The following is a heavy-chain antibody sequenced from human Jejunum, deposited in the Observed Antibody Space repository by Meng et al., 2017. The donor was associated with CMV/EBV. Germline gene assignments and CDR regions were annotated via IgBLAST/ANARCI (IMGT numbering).Heavy chain of an antibody. CDR2: ISPYNGDT. V-gene: IGHV1-18*01. CDR3: TRDGLQYTEGSSY. CDR1: CYSFTNYG. J-gene: IGHJ4*02. Sequence: NASCYSFTNYGITWIRQAPGQGLEYMGWISPYNGDTNYGQNFQGRMTMTTDTSTTTAYMELRSLRSDDTALYYCTRDGLQYTEGSSYWGQGTLVTVSS. D-gene: IGHD3/OR15-3a*01.